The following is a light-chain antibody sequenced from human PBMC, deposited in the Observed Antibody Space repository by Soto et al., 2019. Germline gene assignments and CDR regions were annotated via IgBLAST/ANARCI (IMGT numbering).Light chain of an antibody. CDR3: GSWDSSLSAYV. CDR1: SSNIGGNS. CDR2: DDN. Sequence: QSVLTQPPSVSAAPGQKVTISCSGISSNIGGNSVSLYQQLPGTAPKLLIYDDNKRPSGIPDRFSGSKSGTSATLGITGFQTGDEADYYCGSWDSSLSAYVFGTGTKVTVL. V-gene: IGLV1-51*01. J-gene: IGLJ1*01.